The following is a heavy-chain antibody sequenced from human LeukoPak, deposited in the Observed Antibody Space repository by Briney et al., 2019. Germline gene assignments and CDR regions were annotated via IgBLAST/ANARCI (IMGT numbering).Heavy chain of an antibody. CDR2: TDRAGSGT. D-gene: IGHD6-13*01. Sequence: GGSLRLSCAASGFNFYGFNMAWVRQAPGRGLEWVATTDRAGSGTEYIHSVRGRFTISRDNTKNLIHLQMNSLSAEDTAVYFCVTECWYRFDCWGQGIIVTVSS. CDR3: VTECWYRFDC. J-gene: IGHJ4*02. CDR1: GFNFYGFN. V-gene: IGHV3-7*01.